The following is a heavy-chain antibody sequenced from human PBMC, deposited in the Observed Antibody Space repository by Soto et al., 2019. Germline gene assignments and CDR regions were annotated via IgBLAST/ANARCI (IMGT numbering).Heavy chain of an antibody. D-gene: IGHD6-13*01. CDR3: ARAFRAAPFDY. J-gene: IGHJ4*02. CDR2: ISSSGSTI. Sequence: GGSLRLSCAASGFTFSSYEMNWVRQAPGKGLEWVSYISSSGSTIYYADSVKGRFTISRDNAKNSLYLQMNSLRAEDTAVYYCARAFRAAPFDYWGQGTLVTVSS. CDR1: GFTFSSYE. V-gene: IGHV3-48*03.